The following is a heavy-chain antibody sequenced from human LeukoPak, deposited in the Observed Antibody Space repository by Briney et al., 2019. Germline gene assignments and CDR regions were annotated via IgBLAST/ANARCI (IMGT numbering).Heavy chain of an antibody. CDR2: IYYSGST. Sequence: SETLSLTCTVSGGSISSYYWSWIRQPPGKGLGWIGYIYYSGSTNYNPSLKSRVTISVDTSKNQFSLKLSSVTAADTAVYYCARQGMKKNFDYWGQGTLVTVSS. CDR3: ARQGMKKNFDY. CDR1: GGSISSYY. J-gene: IGHJ4*02. V-gene: IGHV4-59*08.